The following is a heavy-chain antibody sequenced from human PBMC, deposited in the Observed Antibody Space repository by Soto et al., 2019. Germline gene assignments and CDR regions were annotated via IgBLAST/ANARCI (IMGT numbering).Heavy chain of an antibody. CDR2: ISAYNGNT. V-gene: IGHV1-18*01. CDR1: GYTFTSYG. D-gene: IGHD2-2*03. Sequence: ASVKVCCKASGYTFTSYGMRWVRQAPGQGLEWMGWISAYNGNTNYAQKLQGRVTMTTDTSTSTAYMELRSLRSDDTAVYYCARVVWIWYFDYWGQGTLVTVSS. CDR3: ARVVWIWYFDY. J-gene: IGHJ4*02.